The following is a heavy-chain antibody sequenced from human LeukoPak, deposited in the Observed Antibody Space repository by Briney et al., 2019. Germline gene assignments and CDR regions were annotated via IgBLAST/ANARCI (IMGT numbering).Heavy chain of an antibody. CDR3: ARLEEMATIFGY. D-gene: IGHD5-24*01. V-gene: IGHV4-59*01. J-gene: IGHJ4*02. CDR2: IYYSGST. CDR1: GGSISSYY. Sequence: PSETLSLTCTVSGGSISSYYWSWIRQPPGKGLEWIGYIYYSGSTNYNPSLKGRVTISVDTSKNQFSLKLSSVTAADTAVYYCARLEEMATIFGYWGQGTLVTVSS.